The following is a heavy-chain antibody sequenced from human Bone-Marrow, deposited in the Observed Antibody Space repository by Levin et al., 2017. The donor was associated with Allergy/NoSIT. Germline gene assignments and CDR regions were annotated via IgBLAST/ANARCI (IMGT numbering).Heavy chain of an antibody. D-gene: IGHD6-6*01. CDR1: GYTFSNYD. V-gene: IGHV1-8*01. J-gene: IGHJ6*03. Sequence: GASVKVSCKASGYTFSNYDINWVRQAPGQGLEWMGWMNPNSGDTGLEQKFQGRVTMTRNASTSTAYMELSSLRSEDTAVYYCAREVDFSHSSSKDYYYYHYMDVWGKGTTVIVSS. CDR2: MNPNSGDT. CDR3: AREVDFSHSSSKDYYYYHYMDV.